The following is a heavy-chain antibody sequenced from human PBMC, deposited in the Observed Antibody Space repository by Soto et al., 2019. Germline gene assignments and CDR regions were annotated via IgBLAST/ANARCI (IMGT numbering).Heavy chain of an antibody. CDR2: ISSSSSTI. V-gene: IGHV3-48*01. CDR1: GFTFSSYS. CDR3: GSSASPDAY. D-gene: IGHD3-22*01. J-gene: IGHJ4*02. Sequence: GGSLRLSCAASGFTFSSYSMNWVRQAPGKGLEWVSYISSSSSTIYYADSVKGRFTISRDNAKNSLYLQMNSLRAEDTAVYYCGSSASPDAYWGQGTLVTVSS.